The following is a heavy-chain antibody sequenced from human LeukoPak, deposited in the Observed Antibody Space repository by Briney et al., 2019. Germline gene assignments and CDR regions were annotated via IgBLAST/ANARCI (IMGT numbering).Heavy chain of an antibody. V-gene: IGHV3-66*02. J-gene: IGHJ5*02. CDR1: GFTFSNDY. D-gene: IGHD7-27*01. CDR2: IYGDGTT. CDR3: ARDHAGAQNWVALDP. Sequence: GGSLRLSCAASGFTFSNDYMAWVRQAPGRGLEWVSLIYGDGTTFYTDSVKGRFTISRDNFKNTMYLQMNSLRPEDTALYYCARDHAGAQNWVALDPWGQGTLVTVSS.